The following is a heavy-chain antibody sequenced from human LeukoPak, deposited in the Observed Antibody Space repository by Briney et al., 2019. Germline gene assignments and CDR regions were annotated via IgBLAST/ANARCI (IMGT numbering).Heavy chain of an antibody. CDR1: GGTFISYA. V-gene: IGHV1-69*13. Sequence: SVKVSCKASGGTFISYAISWVRQAPGQGLEWMGGIIPIFGTANYAQKFQGRVTITADESTSTAYMELSSLRSEDTAVYYCARSIAVAGTWDYYYGMDVWGQGTTVTVSS. CDR2: IIPIFGTA. CDR3: ARSIAVAGTWDYYYGMDV. D-gene: IGHD6-19*01. J-gene: IGHJ6*02.